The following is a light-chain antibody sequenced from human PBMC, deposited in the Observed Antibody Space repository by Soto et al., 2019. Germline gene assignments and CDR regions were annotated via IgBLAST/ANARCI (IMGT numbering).Light chain of an antibody. V-gene: IGKV3-11*01. CDR3: QQRSNWPYT. Sequence: EIVLTQSPATLSSSPGERATLSCRASQSVGRYLAWYQQRPGQAPRLLISDASNRATGIPAKFSGRGSGTDFTLTISSLEPEDFAVYYCQQRSNWPYTFGQGTKVDIK. J-gene: IGKJ2*01. CDR2: DAS. CDR1: QSVGRY.